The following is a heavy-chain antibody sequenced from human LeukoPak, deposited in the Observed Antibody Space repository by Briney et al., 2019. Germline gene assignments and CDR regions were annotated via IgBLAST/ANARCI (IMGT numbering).Heavy chain of an antibody. CDR2: IIPIFGTA. V-gene: IGHV1-69*05. J-gene: IGHJ4*02. CDR1: GGTFSSYA. CDR3: ARDGLTYDSSAQTL. D-gene: IGHD3-22*01. Sequence: GASVKVSCKASGGTFSSYAISWLRQAPGQGLEWMGGIIPIFGTANYAQKFQGRVTITTDESTSTAYMELSSLRSEDTAVYYCARDGLTYDSSAQTLWGQGTLVTVSS.